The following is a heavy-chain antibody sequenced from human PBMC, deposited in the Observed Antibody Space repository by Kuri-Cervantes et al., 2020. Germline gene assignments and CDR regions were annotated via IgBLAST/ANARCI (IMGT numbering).Heavy chain of an antibody. D-gene: IGHD1-26*01. CDR2: IYSSGTT. CDR3: ARVVVGPTATWNYFDY. J-gene: IGHJ4*02. Sequence: GSLRLSCTVSGDSITRNYWSWIRQPPGKGLDWIGYIYSSGTTNYNPSLKSRVTISIDTSKNQFSLRLTSVTAADTAFYYCARVVVGPTATWNYFDYWGQGTLVTVSS. CDR1: GDSITRNY. V-gene: IGHV4-59*01.